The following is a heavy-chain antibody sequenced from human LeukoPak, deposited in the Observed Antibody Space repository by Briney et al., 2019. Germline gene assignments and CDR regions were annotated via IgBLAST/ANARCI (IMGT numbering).Heavy chain of an antibody. V-gene: IGHV3-15*01. D-gene: IGHD3-16*01. CDR3: NTDYNYGENTRFGY. CDR2: IKNKTDGGTT. Sequence: RGSLTLSCAASGFTFSNAWMSWVRQAPGKGLEWVGRIKNKTDGGTTEYAAPVKGRFTISRDDSKKTLYLEMNSLETEDTAIYYCNTDYNYGENTRFGYWGQGTLVTVSS. CDR1: GFTFSNAW. J-gene: IGHJ4*02.